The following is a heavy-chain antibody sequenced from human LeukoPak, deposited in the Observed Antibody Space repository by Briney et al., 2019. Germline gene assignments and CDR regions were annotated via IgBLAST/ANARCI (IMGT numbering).Heavy chain of an antibody. J-gene: IGHJ6*02. V-gene: IGHV3-11*06. CDR2: ISSSSSYT. Sequence: PGGSLRLSCAASGFTFSDYYMSWIRQAPGKGLEWVSYISSSSSYTNYADSVKGRFTISRDNAKNSLYLQINSLRAEDTAVYYCARVDPGYYYYYGMDVWGQGTTVTVSS. D-gene: IGHD3/OR15-3a*01. CDR3: ARVDPGYYYYYGMDV. CDR1: GFTFSDYY.